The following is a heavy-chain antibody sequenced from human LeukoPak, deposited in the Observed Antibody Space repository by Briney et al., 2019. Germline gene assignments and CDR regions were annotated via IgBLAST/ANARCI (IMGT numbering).Heavy chain of an antibody. V-gene: IGHV1-18*01. J-gene: IGHJ5*02. CDR3: ARDGRYCSSTSCYSRWFDP. D-gene: IGHD2-2*01. Sequence: ASVKVSCKASGYTFTSYGISWVRQAPGQGLEWMGWISAYNGNTNYAQKLQGRVTMTPDTSTSTAYMELRSLRSDDTAVYYCARDGRYCSSTSCYSRWFDPWGQGTLVTVSS. CDR1: GYTFTSYG. CDR2: ISAYNGNT.